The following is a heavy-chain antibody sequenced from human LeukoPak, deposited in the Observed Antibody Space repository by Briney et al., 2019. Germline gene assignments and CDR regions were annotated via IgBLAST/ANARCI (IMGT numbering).Heavy chain of an antibody. D-gene: IGHD2-8*01. CDR3: AKWASDNRAFDL. V-gene: IGHV4-4*02. CDR2: IYHSGST. Sequence: SGTLSLTCAVSGGSISSSNWWSWVRQPPGKGLEWIGEIYHSGSTNYNPSLKSRVTISVDTSKNQFSLRLSSVTAADTAVYFCAKWASDNRAFDLWGQGTLVTVSS. J-gene: IGHJ4*02. CDR1: GGSISSSNW.